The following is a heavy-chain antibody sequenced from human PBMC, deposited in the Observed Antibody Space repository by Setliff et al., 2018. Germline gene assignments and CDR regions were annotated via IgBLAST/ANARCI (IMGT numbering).Heavy chain of an antibody. D-gene: IGHD2-2*01. J-gene: IGHJ5*01. CDR2: ISIGGNTI. Sequence: PGGSLRLSCAASGFTFSDYYMSWIRQAPGKGLEWVSYISIGGNTIYYADSVKGRFTISRDNAKNSLYLQVNSLRDEDTAVYYCARDLAPPGSAYEKNGEKGGYCSTTSCDSWGQGTLVTVSS. V-gene: IGHV3-11*04. CDR3: ARDLAPPGSAYEKNGEKGGYCSTTSCDS. CDR1: GFTFSDYY.